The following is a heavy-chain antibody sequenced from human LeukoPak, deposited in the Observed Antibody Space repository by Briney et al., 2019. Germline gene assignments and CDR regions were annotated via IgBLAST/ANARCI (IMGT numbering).Heavy chain of an antibody. CDR1: GGSITRRSSY. V-gene: IGHV4-39*01. J-gene: IGHJ3*01. Sequence: PSETLSLTWTVSGGSITRRSSYCGWIRQPPGKGLEWNGSVYYSGSTYYNPSLKSRVSISVDTSKNQFALKLRSVNAADTAVYYCSHVRGGVFGFWGQGTMVTVSA. CDR3: SHVRGGVFGF. D-gene: IGHD2-8*02. CDR2: VYYSGST.